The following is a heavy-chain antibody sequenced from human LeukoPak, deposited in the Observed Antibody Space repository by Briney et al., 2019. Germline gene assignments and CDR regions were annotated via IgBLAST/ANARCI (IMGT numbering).Heavy chain of an antibody. J-gene: IGHJ4*02. D-gene: IGHD3-16*01. CDR3: VKGPYYESPALDS. V-gene: IGHV3-23*01. CDR2: INGGGDST. CDR1: GFTFRDFG. Sequence: GGSLRLSCAASGFTFRDFGMNWVRQTPEKGLEWISHINGGGDSTHYADSVKGRFTISRDNSQNTLYVRMNSLRAEDSALYYCVKGPYYESPALDSWGQGTLVTVSS.